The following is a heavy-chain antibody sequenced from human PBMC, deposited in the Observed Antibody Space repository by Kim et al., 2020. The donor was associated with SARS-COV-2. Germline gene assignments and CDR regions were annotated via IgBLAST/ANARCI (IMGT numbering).Heavy chain of an antibody. CDR2: IYHSGST. Sequence: SETLSLTCAVSGGSVSSSNWWSWVRQPPGKGLEWIGEIYHSGSTNYNPSLKSRVTISVDKSKNQFSLKLNSVTAADTAVYYCARDGRDRFWEVRSFLNWGQGTPVTVSS. J-gene: IGHJ4*02. CDR3: ARDGRDRFWEVRSFLN. D-gene: IGHD2-21*01. V-gene: IGHV4-4*02. CDR1: GGSVSSSNW.